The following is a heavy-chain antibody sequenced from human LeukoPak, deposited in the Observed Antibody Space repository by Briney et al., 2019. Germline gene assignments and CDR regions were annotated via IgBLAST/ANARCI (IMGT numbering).Heavy chain of an antibody. D-gene: IGHD1-14*01. CDR3: ARRNQISGFAWFDP. J-gene: IGHJ5*02. CDR2: INAGNGNT. V-gene: IGHV1-3*01. CDR1: GYTFTSYA. Sequence: ASVKFSCKASGYTFTSYAMHWVRQAPGQRLEWMGWINAGNGNTKYSQKLQGRVTMTTDTSTSTAYMELRSLRSDDTAVYYCARRNQISGFAWFDPWGQGTLVTVSS.